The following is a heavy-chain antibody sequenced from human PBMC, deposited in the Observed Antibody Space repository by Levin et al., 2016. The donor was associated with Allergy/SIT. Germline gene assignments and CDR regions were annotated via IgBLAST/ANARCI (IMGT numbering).Heavy chain of an antibody. D-gene: IGHD6-13*01. J-gene: IGHJ6*02. CDR3: ARPGAAAGPYYYYGMDV. CDR1: GYSFTSYW. Sequence: KVSCKGSGYSFTSYWISWVRQMPGKGLEWMGRIDPSDSYTNYSPSFQGHVTISADKSISTAYLQWSSLKASDTAMYYCARPGAAAGPYYYYGMDVWGQGTTVTVSS. V-gene: IGHV5-10-1*01. CDR2: IDPSDSYT.